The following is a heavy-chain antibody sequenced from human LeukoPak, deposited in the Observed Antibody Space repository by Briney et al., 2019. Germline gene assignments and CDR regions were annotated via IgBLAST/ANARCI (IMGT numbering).Heavy chain of an antibody. V-gene: IGHV4-34*01. CDR1: GGSFSGYY. Sequence: SETLSLTCAVYGGSFSGYYWSWIRQPPGKGLEWIGEINHSGSTNYNPSLKSRVAISVDRSKNQFSLKLSSVTAADTAVYYCARGITMVRGVISFDPWGQGTLVTVSS. J-gene: IGHJ5*02. D-gene: IGHD3-10*01. CDR3: ARGITMVRGVISFDP. CDR2: INHSGST.